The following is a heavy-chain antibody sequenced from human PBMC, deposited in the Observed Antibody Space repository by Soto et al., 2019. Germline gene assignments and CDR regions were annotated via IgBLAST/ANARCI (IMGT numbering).Heavy chain of an antibody. J-gene: IGHJ4*02. CDR3: ARYRFSGTKWSKFDY. CDR2: IYHTGST. D-gene: IGHD3-16*02. Sequence: SGTLSLTCTVSGVTVSSDAYYWSWIRQPPGKGLEWIGNIYHTGSTYYSPSLKSRVDISLDRSTNQFSLRLSSVTAADTAVYYCARYRFSGTKWSKFDYWGQGTLVTVSS. V-gene: IGHV4-31*03. CDR1: GVTVSSDAYY.